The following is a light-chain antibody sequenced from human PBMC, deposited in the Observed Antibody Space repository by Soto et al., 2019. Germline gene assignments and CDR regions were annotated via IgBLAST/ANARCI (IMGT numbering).Light chain of an antibody. Sequence: EIVLTQSPGTLSLSPGERATLSCRASQSVGTNFLNWYQHKPGQAPRLVIFGASRGATGIPDRFSGSGSGTDFTLTISRLEPEDFAVYYCQPYSSSSYTFGQGTKLEIK. CDR1: QSVGTNF. V-gene: IGKV3-20*01. CDR2: GAS. CDR3: QPYSSSSYT. J-gene: IGKJ2*01.